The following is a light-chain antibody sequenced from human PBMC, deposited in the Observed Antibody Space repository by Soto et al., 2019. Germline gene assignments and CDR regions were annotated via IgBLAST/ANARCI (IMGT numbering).Light chain of an antibody. CDR2: KAS. V-gene: IGKV1-5*03. J-gene: IGKJ2*01. Sequence: DIQMTQSPSTLSGSVGDRVTITCRASQTISSWLAWYQQKPGKAPKLLIYKASTLKSGVPSRFSGSGSGTEFTLTINSLQPDDFATYYCQQYNSYPYTFGQGTKVDIK. CDR1: QTISSW. CDR3: QQYNSYPYT.